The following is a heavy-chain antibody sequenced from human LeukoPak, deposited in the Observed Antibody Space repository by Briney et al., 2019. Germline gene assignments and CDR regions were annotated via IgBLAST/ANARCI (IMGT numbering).Heavy chain of an antibody. Sequence: GGSLRLSCAASGFTFSNAWMSWVRQAPGKGLEWVAVISYGGSNKYYADSVKGRFTISRDNSKNTLYLQMNSLRAEDTAVYYCARDSLAAAGNFQHWGQGTLVTVSS. CDR1: GFTFSNAW. CDR2: ISYGGSNK. J-gene: IGHJ1*01. V-gene: IGHV3-30-3*01. D-gene: IGHD6-13*01. CDR3: ARDSLAAAGNFQH.